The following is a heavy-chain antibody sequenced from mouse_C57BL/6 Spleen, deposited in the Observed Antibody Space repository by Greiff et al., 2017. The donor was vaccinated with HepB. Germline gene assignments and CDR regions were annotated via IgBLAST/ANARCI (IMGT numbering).Heavy chain of an antibody. CDR3: ASGLLKAMDY. CDR1: GYTFTGYW. V-gene: IGHV1-9*01. D-gene: IGHD2-3*01. J-gene: IGHJ4*01. CDR2: ILTGSGST. Sequence: QVQLKESGAELMKPGASVKLSCKATGYTFTGYWIEWVKQRPGHGLEWIGAILTGSGSTNYNEKLKGKATFTADTSSNTDYMQLSSLTTEDSAIYYCASGLLKAMDYWGQGTSVTVSS.